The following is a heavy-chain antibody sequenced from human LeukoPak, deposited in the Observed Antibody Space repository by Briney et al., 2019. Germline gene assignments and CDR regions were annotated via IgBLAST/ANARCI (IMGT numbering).Heavy chain of an antibody. Sequence: GGSLRLSCAASGFIFSSYGMLWVRQAPGKGLEWVAVIWYDGNNKYYADSVKGRFTISRDNSKNTLYLQMNSLRAEDTAVYYCAKPYYYDGSGYYHPFDYWGQGTPVTVSS. V-gene: IGHV3-33*06. D-gene: IGHD3-22*01. CDR2: IWYDGNNK. CDR3: AKPYYYDGSGYYHPFDY. J-gene: IGHJ4*02. CDR1: GFIFSSYG.